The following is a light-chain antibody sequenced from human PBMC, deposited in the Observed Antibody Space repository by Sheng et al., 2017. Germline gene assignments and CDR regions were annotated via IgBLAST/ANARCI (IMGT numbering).Light chain of an antibody. V-gene: IGKV1-16*01. CDR3: QKYGTLPEA. J-gene: IGKJ1*01. CDR2: AAS. Sequence: DIQMTQSPSSLSASVGDRVTITCRASEDIGNYLAWFQQRPGKAPKLLIYAASSLQSGVPSRFSGSGSGTDFTLTISRLEPEDFEVYYCQKYGTLPEAFGQGTKVEIK. CDR1: EDIGNY.